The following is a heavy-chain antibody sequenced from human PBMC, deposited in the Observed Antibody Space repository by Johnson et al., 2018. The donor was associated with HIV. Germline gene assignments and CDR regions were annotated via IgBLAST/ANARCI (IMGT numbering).Heavy chain of an antibody. J-gene: IGHJ3*02. CDR1: GFTFSSYW. D-gene: IGHD3-10*01. Sequence: VQLVESGGGLVQPGGSLRLSCAASGFTFSSYWMHWVRQAPGKGLVWVSRINSDGSSTSYADSVKGRFTISRDNAKNTLYLQMNSLRAEDTAVYYCARWVMVRGREGFDIWGQGTMVTVSS. V-gene: IGHV3-74*02. CDR3: ARWVMVRGREGFDI. CDR2: INSDGSST.